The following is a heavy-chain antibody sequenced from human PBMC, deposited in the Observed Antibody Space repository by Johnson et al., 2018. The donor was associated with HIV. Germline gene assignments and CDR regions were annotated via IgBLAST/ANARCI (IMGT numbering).Heavy chain of an antibody. D-gene: IGHD5-12*01. CDR3: AKDGYSGYGWGNDAFDI. CDR1: GFTFSSYA. V-gene: IGHV3-30*04. CDR2: ISYDGSNK. Sequence: QVQLVESGGGLVQPGGSLRLSCAASGFTFSSYAMHWVRQAPGKGLEWVAVISYDGSNKYYADSVKGRFTISRDNSKNTLYLQMNSRRAEDTAVYYCAKDGYSGYGWGNDAFDIWGQGTMVTVSS. J-gene: IGHJ3*02.